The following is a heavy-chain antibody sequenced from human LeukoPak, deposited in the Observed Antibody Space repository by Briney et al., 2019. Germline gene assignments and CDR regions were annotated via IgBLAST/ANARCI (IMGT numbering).Heavy chain of an antibody. Sequence: PSETLSLTCAVYGGSFSGYYWSWIRQPPGKGLEWIGEINHSGSTNYNPSLKSRVTLSVDTSKNQFSLKLSSVTAADTAVYYCARPYYYGSGSYYYMDVWGEGTTVTVSS. V-gene: IGHV4-34*01. CDR2: INHSGST. J-gene: IGHJ6*03. D-gene: IGHD3-10*01. CDR3: ARPYYYGSGSYYYMDV. CDR1: GGSFSGYY.